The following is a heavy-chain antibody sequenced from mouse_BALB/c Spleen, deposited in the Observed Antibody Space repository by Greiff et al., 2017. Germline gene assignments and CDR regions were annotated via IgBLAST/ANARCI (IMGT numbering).Heavy chain of an antibody. Sequence: EVQGVESGGGLVKPGGSLKLSCAASGFAFSSYDMSWVRQTPEKRLEWVAYISSGGGSTYYPDTVKGRFTISRDNAKNTLYLQMSSLKSEDTAMYYCARHRYFAYWGQGTLVTVSA. J-gene: IGHJ3*01. CDR3: ARHRYFAY. D-gene: IGHD2-14*01. CDR2: ISSGGGST. CDR1: GFAFSSYD. V-gene: IGHV5-12-1*01.